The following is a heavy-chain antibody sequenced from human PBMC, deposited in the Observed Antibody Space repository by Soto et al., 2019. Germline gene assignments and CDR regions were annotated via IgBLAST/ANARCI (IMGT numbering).Heavy chain of an antibody. Sequence: QVQLQESGPGLVKPSQTLSLTCTVSGGSISCGGYYWSWIRQHPGKGLEWIGYIYYSGSTYYNPSLKSRVTISVDTSKNQFSLKLSSVTAADTAVYYCARVLGSVTTNWFDPWGQGTLVTVSS. CDR2: IYYSGST. CDR3: ARVLGSVTTNWFDP. CDR1: GGSISCGGYY. J-gene: IGHJ5*02. V-gene: IGHV4-31*03. D-gene: IGHD4-4*01.